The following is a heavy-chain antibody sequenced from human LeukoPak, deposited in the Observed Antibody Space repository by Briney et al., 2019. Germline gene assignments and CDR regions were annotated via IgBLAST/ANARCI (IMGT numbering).Heavy chain of an antibody. CDR3: ARWARIAQVPTALWEGPYDY. CDR2: ITPMFDTP. J-gene: IGHJ4*02. V-gene: IGHV1-69*06. CDR1: GGTFSTNA. Sequence: SVKVSCKTYGGTFSTNAISWVRQAPGRGLEWMGRITPMFDTPYYAQNFQGRVMITADKSTSTAYMHLSGLTSDDTAVYFCARWARIAQVPTALWEGPYDYWGQGTLVTVSS. D-gene: IGHD1-26*01.